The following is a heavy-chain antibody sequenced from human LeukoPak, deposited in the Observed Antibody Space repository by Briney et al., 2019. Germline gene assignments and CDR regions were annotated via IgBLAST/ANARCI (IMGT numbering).Heavy chain of an antibody. D-gene: IGHD2-21*02. CDR1: GITFRYHN. V-gene: IGHV3-21*01. Sequence: GFLRTSWAASGITFRYHNMKLVRPASREGVEWVSFNSSSSSYIYYADSVKGRFTISRDNAKNSLYLQMNSLRAEDTAVYYCARVVVVTPYYYYGMDVWGQGTTVTVSS. CDR3: ARVVVVTPYYYYGMDV. J-gene: IGHJ6*02. CDR2: NSSSSSYI.